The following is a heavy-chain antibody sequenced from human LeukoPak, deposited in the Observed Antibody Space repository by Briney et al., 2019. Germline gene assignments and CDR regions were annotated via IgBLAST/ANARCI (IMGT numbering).Heavy chain of an antibody. CDR2: ISSSGSAI. Sequence: GGSLRLSCAASGSPLSSYSINWVRQAPGKGLEWVSYISSSGSAIYYVDSVKGRFTVSRDNAKNSLFLQMNSPRAEDTAVYYCVRVKGSYFDYWGQGALVTVSS. CDR3: VRVKGSYFDY. D-gene: IGHD2-15*01. CDR1: GSPLSSYS. V-gene: IGHV3-48*01. J-gene: IGHJ4*02.